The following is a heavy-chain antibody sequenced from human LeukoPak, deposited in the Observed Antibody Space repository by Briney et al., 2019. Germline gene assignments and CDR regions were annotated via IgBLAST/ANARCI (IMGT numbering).Heavy chain of an antibody. J-gene: IGHJ4*02. Sequence: GGSLRLSCAASGFTFSGYAMIWVRQAPGKGLEWVSSVSSSGSRKYYAVSVKGRFTVSRDNAENSLSLQMNSLRAEDTAVYYCARGVGDYGAYYFDYWGPGTLVTVSS. CDR3: ARGVGDYGAYYFDY. CDR1: GFTFSGYA. CDR2: VSSSGSRK. V-gene: IGHV3-21*01. D-gene: IGHD4-17*01.